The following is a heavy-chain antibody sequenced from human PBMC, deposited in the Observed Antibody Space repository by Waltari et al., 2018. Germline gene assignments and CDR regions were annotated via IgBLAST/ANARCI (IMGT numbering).Heavy chain of an antibody. Sequence: EVTLVESGGGLIPHGGSLRLARSAHGVPRSTPYMRWARQAPGTGLGWISLIYSSGTTYHADSVKGRFTISRDISKNTLYLQMNSLRAEDTAVYYCARDLGYSSSWGYWGQGTLVTVSS. CDR1: GVPRSTPY. CDR3: ARDLGYSSSWGY. D-gene: IGHD6-13*01. V-gene: IGHV3-53*01. CDR2: IYSSGTT. J-gene: IGHJ4*02.